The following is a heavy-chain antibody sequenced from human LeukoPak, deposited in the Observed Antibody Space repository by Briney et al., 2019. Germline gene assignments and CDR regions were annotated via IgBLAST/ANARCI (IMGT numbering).Heavy chain of an antibody. V-gene: IGHV3-33*08. CDR3: ARPRDSSGYRYYFDY. Sequence: GGSLRLSCAASGFTFSSYAMHWVRQAPGKGLEWVAVIWYDGSNKYYADSVKGRFTISRDNSKNTLYLQMNSLRAEDTAVYYCARPRDSSGYRYYFDYWGQGTLVTVSS. D-gene: IGHD3-22*01. CDR2: IWYDGSNK. CDR1: GFTFSSYA. J-gene: IGHJ4*02.